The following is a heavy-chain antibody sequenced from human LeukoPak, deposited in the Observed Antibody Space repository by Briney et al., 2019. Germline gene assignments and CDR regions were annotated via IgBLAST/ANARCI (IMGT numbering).Heavy chain of an antibody. CDR3: AKDQQAAAAFDY. CDR2: ISGGADKT. CDR1: GFTFSSYA. V-gene: IGHV3-23*01. D-gene: IGHD6-13*01. Sequence: PGGSLRLSCAASGFTFSSYAMNWVRQAPGKGLEWVSGISGGADKTYYADSVKGRFTISRDNSKNTLYLQMNSLRAEDTAVYYCAKDQQAAAAFDYWGQGTLVTVSS. J-gene: IGHJ4*02.